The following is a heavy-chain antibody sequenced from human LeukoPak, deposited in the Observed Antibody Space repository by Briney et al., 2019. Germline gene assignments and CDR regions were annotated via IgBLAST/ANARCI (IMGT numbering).Heavy chain of an antibody. V-gene: IGHV3-30*04. D-gene: IGHD5-18*01. CDR2: ISYDGSNK. CDR1: GFIFSSYA. J-gene: IGHJ3*02. Sequence: GGSLRLSCAVSGFIFSSYAMHWVRQAPGKGLEWVAVISYDGSNKYYVDSVKGRFTISRDNSKNTLYLQMNCLRAEDTAVYYCARDREPGGYSYAYDAFDIWGQGTMVTVSS. CDR3: ARDREPGGYSYAYDAFDI.